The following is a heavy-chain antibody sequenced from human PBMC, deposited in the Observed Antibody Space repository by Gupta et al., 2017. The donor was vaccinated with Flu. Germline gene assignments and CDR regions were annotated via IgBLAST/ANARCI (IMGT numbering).Heavy chain of an antibody. CDR3: GVIRGAMGY. D-gene: IGHD3-10*01. Sequence: RQAPGKGLEWIGRSRDKANSYTTVYAASVKGRFTISRDDSKNSLYLQMNSLKTEDTAVYYCGVIRGAMGYWGQGTLVTVSS. CDR2: SRDKANSYTT. J-gene: IGHJ4*02. V-gene: IGHV3-72*01.